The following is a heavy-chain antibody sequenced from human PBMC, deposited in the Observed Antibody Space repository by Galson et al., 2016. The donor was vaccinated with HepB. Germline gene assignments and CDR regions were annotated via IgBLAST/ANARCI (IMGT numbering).Heavy chain of an antibody. Sequence: ATLSLTCTVSGGSISRSTYYWGWVRQPPGKGLEWIGSIYYSGRTYYNPSLTSRVTISVDTSKKQFSLKVSSVTAGDTAVYYCAIASPAFDFWGQGTLVTVSA. CDR3: AIASPAFDF. CDR2: IYYSGRT. V-gene: IGHV4-39*01. J-gene: IGHJ4*02. CDR1: GGSISRSTYY. D-gene: IGHD3-3*02.